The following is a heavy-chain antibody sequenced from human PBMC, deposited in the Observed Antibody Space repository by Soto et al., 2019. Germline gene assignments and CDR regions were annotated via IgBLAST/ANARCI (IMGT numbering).Heavy chain of an antibody. D-gene: IGHD3-22*01. CDR3: ARLVYDSSGYYPSYWYYGMDV. Sequence: ASVKVSCKASGYTLTSYAMHWVRQAPGQRLEWMGWINACNGNTKYSQKLQGRVTITTDTSTSTAYMELRSLRSDDTAVYYCARLVYDSSGYYPSYWYYGMDVWGQGTTVTVSS. CDR2: INACNGNT. CDR1: GYTLTSYA. V-gene: IGHV1-3*01. J-gene: IGHJ6*02.